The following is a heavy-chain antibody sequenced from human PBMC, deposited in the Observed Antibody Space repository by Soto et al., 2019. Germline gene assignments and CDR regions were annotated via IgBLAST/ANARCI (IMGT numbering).Heavy chain of an antibody. D-gene: IGHD6-19*01. CDR1: GFTFSSYA. CDR2: ISYDGGNK. V-gene: IGHV3-30-3*01. J-gene: IGHJ4*02. CDR3: ARGAAQWLVFDDY. Sequence: QVQLVESGGGVVQPGRSLRLSCAASGFTFSSYAMHWVRQAPGKGLEWVAVISYDGGNKYYADSVKGRFTITRENSKNTLYLQMNSLIAEDTAVYYCARGAAQWLVFDDYWGQGTLVTVSS.